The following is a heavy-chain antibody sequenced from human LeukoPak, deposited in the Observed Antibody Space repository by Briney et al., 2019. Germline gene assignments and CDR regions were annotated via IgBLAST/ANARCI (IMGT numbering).Heavy chain of an antibody. Sequence: KPSGTLSLTCAVSGGSISSSNWWSWVRQPPGKGLEWIGEIYHGGSTNYNPSLKSRVAMSVDRSRNQFSLQLSSVTAADTAVYYCAKGEDHGSGTVHFASWGQGTLVAVSP. J-gene: IGHJ4*02. D-gene: IGHD3-10*01. CDR3: AKGEDHGSGTVHFAS. CDR2: IYHGGST. CDR1: GGSISSSNW. V-gene: IGHV4-4*02.